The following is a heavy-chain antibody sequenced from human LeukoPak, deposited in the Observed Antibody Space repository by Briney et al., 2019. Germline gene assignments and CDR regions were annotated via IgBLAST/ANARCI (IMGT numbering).Heavy chain of an antibody. V-gene: IGHV3-48*03. CDR2: ITNRGSGSTI. CDR3: ARGPPLDY. J-gene: IGHJ4*02. Sequence: PGGSLRLSCAASGFTFSSYEMNWVRQAPGKGLEWVSYITNRGSGSTIYYAGSVKGRFTVSRDDAKNSLYLQMNSLRVEDTAVYYCARGPPLDYWGQGTLVTVSS. CDR1: GFTFSSYE.